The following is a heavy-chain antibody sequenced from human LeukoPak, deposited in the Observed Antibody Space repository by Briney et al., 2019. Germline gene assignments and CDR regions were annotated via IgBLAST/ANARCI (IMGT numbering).Heavy chain of an antibody. CDR1: GFTFSSYS. V-gene: IGHV3-21*01. J-gene: IGHJ4*02. CDR3: ARGRRTGDRGYYFDY. D-gene: IGHD7-27*01. CDR2: ISRNSGYI. Sequence: GGSLRLSCAASGFTFSSYSMTWVRQSPGKGLEWVSSISRNSGYIYYTDSMKGRLTISRDNANNSLYLQMNNLRAEDTAMYYCARGRRTGDRGYYFDYWGQGTLVIVSS.